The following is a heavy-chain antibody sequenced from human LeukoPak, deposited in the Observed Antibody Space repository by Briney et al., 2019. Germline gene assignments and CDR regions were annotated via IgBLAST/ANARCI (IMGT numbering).Heavy chain of an antibody. Sequence: SEALSLTCTVSGGSISSYYWSWIRQPPGKGLEWIGYIYYSGSANYNPSLKSRVTISVDTSKNQFSLKLNSVTAADTAVYYCAREHYDFYGMDVWGQGTTDTVSS. J-gene: IGHJ6*02. CDR1: GGSISSYY. CDR2: IYYSGSA. V-gene: IGHV4-59*01. CDR3: AREHYDFYGMDV. D-gene: IGHD3-3*01.